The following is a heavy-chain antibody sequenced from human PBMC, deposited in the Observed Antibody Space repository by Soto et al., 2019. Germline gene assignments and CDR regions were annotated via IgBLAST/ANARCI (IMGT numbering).Heavy chain of an antibody. D-gene: IGHD1-26*01. V-gene: IGHV1-24*01. CDR3: ATDLYGGSYGGFDY. CDR2: FDPEDGET. J-gene: IGHJ4*02. CDR1: GYTLTELS. Sequence: ASVKVSCKVSGYTLTELSMHWVRQAPGKGLEWMGGFDPEDGETIYAQKFQGRVTMTEDTSTDTAYMELSSLRSEDTAVYYCATDLYGGSYGGFDYWGQGTLVTVSS.